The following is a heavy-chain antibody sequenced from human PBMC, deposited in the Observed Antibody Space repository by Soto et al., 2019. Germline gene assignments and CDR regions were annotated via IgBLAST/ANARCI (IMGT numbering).Heavy chain of an antibody. V-gene: IGHV3-53*01. Sequence: EVQLVESGGGLIQPGGSLRLSCAVSGFTVSNNYMSWVRQAPGKGLEGVSVIYSGGYTAYGDSVKGRFTISRDNSKNTQYLTINGRGAEDPAVVFCARTRGGGGYWGQGTLVTVSS. J-gene: IGHJ4*02. D-gene: IGHD3-10*01. CDR1: GFTVSNNY. CDR2: IYSGGYT. CDR3: ARTRGGGGY.